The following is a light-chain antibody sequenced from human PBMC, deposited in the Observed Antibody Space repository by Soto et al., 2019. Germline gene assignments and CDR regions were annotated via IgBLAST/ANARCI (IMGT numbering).Light chain of an antibody. V-gene: IGKV1-39*01. CDR1: QSISSY. J-gene: IGKJ1*01. Sequence: DIQMTQSPSSLSASVGDRVTITCRASQSISSYLNWYQQKPGKAPKLLIYAASSLQSGVPSRFSGSGSGTDFTPPISRLQPEDFATYYCQQSYSTTWTFGQGTKVEIK. CDR2: AAS. CDR3: QQSYSTTWT.